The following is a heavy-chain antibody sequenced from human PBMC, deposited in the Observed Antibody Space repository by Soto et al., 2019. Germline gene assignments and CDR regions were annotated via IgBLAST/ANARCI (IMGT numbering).Heavy chain of an antibody. CDR3: ASAQKSAIIAVGGSLDY. J-gene: IGHJ4*02. V-gene: IGHV3-30-3*01. CDR1: GFTFSNYP. D-gene: IGHD6-13*01. Sequence: GESLKISCAASGFTFSNYPMNWVRQAPGKGLEWVAIMSHDGTRKYYADSVKGRFTISRDNSKNTVYLQMNSLRAEDTAMYYCASAQKSAIIAVGGSLDYWGQGTLVTVSS. CDR2: MSHDGTRK.